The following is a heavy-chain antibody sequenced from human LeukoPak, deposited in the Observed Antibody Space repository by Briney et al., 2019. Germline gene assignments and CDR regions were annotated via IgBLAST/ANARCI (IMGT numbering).Heavy chain of an antibody. J-gene: IGHJ4*02. CDR2: IEWDDNK. Sequence: SGPALVHPTPPLTPTCTSSGLPRSTRGRGVSWIRQPPGKALEWLPPIEWDDNKYYRTYLKIRLIISKDTSKHQVLLIMTNMAPVDTATYYCARIRGYDYVWGSYRSYYFDYWGQGTPVTGSS. V-gene: IGHV2-70*13. CDR1: GLPRSTRGRG. D-gene: IGHD3-16*02. CDR3: ARIRGYDYVWGSYRSYYFDY.